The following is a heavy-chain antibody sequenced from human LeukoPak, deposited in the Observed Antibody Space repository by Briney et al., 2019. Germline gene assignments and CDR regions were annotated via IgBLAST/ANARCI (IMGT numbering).Heavy chain of an antibody. CDR2: IDYSGST. Sequence: SDTVSLTCTVSGGSISRTSYYWGWIRQPPGKGLEWIGPIDYSGSTYYNPSLGSQHTLSVDISQNQYSLKLTSVTAADPAVYYCARHTIPGPAYYYYYMDVWGKGTTVTVSS. D-gene: IGHD2-2*01. V-gene: IGHV4-39*01. CDR1: GGSISRTSYY. J-gene: IGHJ6*03. CDR3: ARHTIPGPAYYYYYMDV.